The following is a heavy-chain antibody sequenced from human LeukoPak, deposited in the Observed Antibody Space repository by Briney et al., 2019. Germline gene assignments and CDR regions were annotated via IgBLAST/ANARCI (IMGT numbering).Heavy chain of an antibody. V-gene: IGHV3-30*04. CDR1: GFTFSSYA. Sequence: PGGSLRLSCAASGFTFSSYAMHWVRQAPGKGLEWVAVISYDGSNKYYADSVKGRFTSSRDNSKNTLYLQMNSLRAEDTAVYYCAKDRKFGSSWYPPFIDYWGQGTLVTVSS. CDR3: AKDRKFGSSWYPPFIDY. J-gene: IGHJ4*02. CDR2: ISYDGSNK. D-gene: IGHD6-13*01.